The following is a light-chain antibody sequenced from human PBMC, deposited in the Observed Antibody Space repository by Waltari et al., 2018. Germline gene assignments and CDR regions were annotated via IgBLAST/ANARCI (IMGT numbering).Light chain of an antibody. Sequence: DIQMTQSPSTLSASVGDRVTITCRASQSISSWLAWYQQKPGKAPKLLIYDASSLESGVPSRFSGSGSGTEFTLHISSLQPDDFATYYCQQYNSYLFTFGHGTKVDIK. CDR2: DAS. CDR1: QSISSW. V-gene: IGKV1-5*01. CDR3: QQYNSYLFT. J-gene: IGKJ3*01.